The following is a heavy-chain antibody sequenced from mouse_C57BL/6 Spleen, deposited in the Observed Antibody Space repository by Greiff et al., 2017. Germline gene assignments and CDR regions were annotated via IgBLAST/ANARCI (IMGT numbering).Heavy chain of an antibody. V-gene: IGHV1-52*01. D-gene: IGHD2-3*01. CDR1: GYTFTSYW. CDR2: IDPSDSET. Sequence: QVHVKQPGAELVRPGSSVKLSCKASGYTFTSYWMHWVKQRPIQGLEWIGNIDPSDSETHYNQKFKDKATLTVDKSSSTAYMQLSSLTSEDSAVYYCARGDDPRGFDYWGQGTTLTVSS. CDR3: ARGDDPRGFDY. J-gene: IGHJ2*01.